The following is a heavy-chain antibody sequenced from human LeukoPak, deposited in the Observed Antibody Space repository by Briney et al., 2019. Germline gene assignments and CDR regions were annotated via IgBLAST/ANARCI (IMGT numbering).Heavy chain of an antibody. V-gene: IGHV3-15*01. D-gene: IGHD3-10*02. CDR3: TTDGYYYVP. J-gene: IGHJ6*02. CDR1: AFTFSNAW. CDR2: IKSKTHGRTR. Sequence: PAGSLTFTGAASAFTFSNAWMSRVRQAPGKGLEWVGCIKSKTHGRTRDYAAPVKGRFTISRDDSKNTLYLQMNSLKTEDTAVYYCTTDGYYYVPWGQGTTVTVSS.